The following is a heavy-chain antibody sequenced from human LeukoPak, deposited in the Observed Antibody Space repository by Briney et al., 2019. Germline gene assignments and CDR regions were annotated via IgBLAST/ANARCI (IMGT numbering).Heavy chain of an antibody. Sequence: GGSLRLSCAASGFTFSSYGMHWVRQAPGKGLEWVAFIWYDGSNKYYADSVKGRFTISRDNSKNTLYLQMSSLRAEDTAVYYCAKGGSDSSGYYSLYYYYYMDVWGKGTTVTISS. CDR2: IWYDGSNK. J-gene: IGHJ6*03. CDR1: GFTFSSYG. CDR3: AKGGSDSSGYYSLYYYYYMDV. V-gene: IGHV3-30*02. D-gene: IGHD3-22*01.